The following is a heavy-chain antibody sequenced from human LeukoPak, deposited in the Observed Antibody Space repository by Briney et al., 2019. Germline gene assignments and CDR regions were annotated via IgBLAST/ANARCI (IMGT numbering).Heavy chain of an antibody. D-gene: IGHD2-8*01. J-gene: IGHJ4*02. CDR1: GFTFSCSA. CDR3: VKCPVFGSWYYFDY. CDR2: ISSNGGST. Sequence: PGGSLRLSCLASGFTFSCSATHWVRQAPGKGLEYVSGISSNGGSTYYADSVKGRFTISRDNSKNRLYLQMSSLRAEDTAVCYCVKCPVFGSWYYFDYWGQGTLVTVSS. V-gene: IGHV3-64D*06.